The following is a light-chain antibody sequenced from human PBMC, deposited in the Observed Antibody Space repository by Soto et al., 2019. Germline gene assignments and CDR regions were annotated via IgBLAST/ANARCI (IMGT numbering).Light chain of an antibody. Sequence: IVLTQSPGTLSLSPGERATLSCRASRSVSSSYLAWYQQKPGQAPRILIYGASSRATGIPDRFSGSGSGTDCTLTISRLEPEDCAVYYCQQYGSSLLTFGGGSKVEIK. CDR3: QQYGSSLLT. CDR1: RSVSSSY. J-gene: IGKJ4*01. V-gene: IGKV3-20*01. CDR2: GAS.